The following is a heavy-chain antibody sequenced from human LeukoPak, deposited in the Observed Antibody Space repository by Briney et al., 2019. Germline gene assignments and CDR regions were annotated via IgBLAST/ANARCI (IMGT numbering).Heavy chain of an antibody. CDR1: GFTFSSYA. CDR3: ASELNWYFDL. CDR2: ISYDGSNK. D-gene: IGHD1-7*01. Sequence: GGSLRLSCAASGFTFSSYAMHWVRQAPGKGLEWVAVISYDGSNKYYADSVKGRFTISRDNSKNTLYLQMNSLRAEDTAVYYCASELNWYFDLWGRGTLVTVSS. V-gene: IGHV3-30-3*01. J-gene: IGHJ2*01.